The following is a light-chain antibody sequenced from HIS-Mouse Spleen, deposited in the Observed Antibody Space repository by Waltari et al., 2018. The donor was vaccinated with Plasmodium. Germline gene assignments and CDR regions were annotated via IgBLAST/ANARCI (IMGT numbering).Light chain of an antibody. CDR1: SSDVGGYNF. J-gene: IGLJ1*01. CDR2: DVS. CDR3: SSYTSSSTNYV. V-gene: IGLV2-14*03. Sequence: QSALTQPASVSGSPGQSIPISCTGPSSDVGGYNFVYWYQQHPGNAPKLMIYDVSNRPSGVSNRFSGSKSGNTASLTISGLQAEDEADYYCSSYTSSSTNYVFGTGTKVTVL.